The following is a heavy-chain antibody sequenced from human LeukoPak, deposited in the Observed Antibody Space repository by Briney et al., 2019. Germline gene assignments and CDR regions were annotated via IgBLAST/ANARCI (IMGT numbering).Heavy chain of an antibody. CDR1: GGTFSSYA. Sequence: ASVKVSCKASGGTFSSYAISWVRQAPGQGLEWMGGIIPIFGTANYAQKFQGRVTITADESTSTAYMELSSLRSEDTAVYYCARERRSMGQLGAFDIWGQGTMVTVSS. V-gene: IGHV1-69*13. CDR2: IIPIFGTA. D-gene: IGHD6-6*01. J-gene: IGHJ3*02. CDR3: ARERRSMGQLGAFDI.